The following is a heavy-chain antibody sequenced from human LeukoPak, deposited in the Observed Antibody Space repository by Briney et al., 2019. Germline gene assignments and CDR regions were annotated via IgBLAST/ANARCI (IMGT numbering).Heavy chain of an antibody. D-gene: IGHD3-10*01. V-gene: IGHV4-30-4*08. CDR1: GGSISNGGYY. CDR2: IYYSGST. Sequence: SQTLSLTCTVPGGSISNGGYYWSWIRQPPGKGLEWIGYIYYSGSTYYNPSLKSRVTISVDTSKNQFSLKLSSVTAADTAVYYCARGLSGGTTGGSGSFDYWGQGTLVTVSS. CDR3: ARGLSGGTTGGSGSFDY. J-gene: IGHJ4*02.